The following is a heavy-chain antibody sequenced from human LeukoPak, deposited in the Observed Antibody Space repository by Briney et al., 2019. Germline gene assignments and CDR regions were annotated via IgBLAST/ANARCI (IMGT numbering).Heavy chain of an antibody. CDR1: GGSISSGSYY. D-gene: IGHD3-10*01. CDR3: ARGSTMVRGVTTSYYYYYYMDV. J-gene: IGHJ6*03. Sequence: SETLSLTCTVSGGSISSGSYYWSWIRQPAGKGLEWIGRIYTSGSTNYNPSLKSRVTMSVDTSKNQFSLKLSSVTAADTAVYYCARGSTMVRGVTTSYYYYYYMDVWGKGTTVTISS. V-gene: IGHV4-61*02. CDR2: IYTSGST.